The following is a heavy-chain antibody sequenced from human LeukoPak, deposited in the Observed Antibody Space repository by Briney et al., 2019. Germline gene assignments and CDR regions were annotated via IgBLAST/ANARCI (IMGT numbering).Heavy chain of an antibody. D-gene: IGHD6-13*01. J-gene: IGHJ4*02. CDR2: INWNGGST. CDR1: GFSFDDFG. V-gene: IGHV3-20*04. CDR3: PWGDSRSWSLVGHLFDY. Sequence: GGSLRLSCAASGFSFDDFGMSSVRQVPGKGLEWGSGINWNGGSTNYADSVKGRFTISRDNAKNSLYLQMNSLRAEDRALYYCPWGDSRSWSLVGHLFDYWGQGILVSVST.